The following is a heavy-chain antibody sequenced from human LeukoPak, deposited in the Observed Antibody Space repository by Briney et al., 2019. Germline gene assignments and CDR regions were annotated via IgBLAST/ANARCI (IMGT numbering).Heavy chain of an antibody. CDR1: GYTFTGYY. D-gene: IGHD3-9*01. V-gene: IGHV1-2*02. Sequence: ASVKVSCKASGYTFTGYYMRWVRQAPGQGLEWMGWINPNSGGTNYAQKFQGRVTMTRDTSISTAYMELSRLRSDDTAVYYCARVQRYFDWLLSHDAFGIWGQGTMVTVSS. CDR2: INPNSGGT. CDR3: ARVQRYFDWLLSHDAFGI. J-gene: IGHJ3*02.